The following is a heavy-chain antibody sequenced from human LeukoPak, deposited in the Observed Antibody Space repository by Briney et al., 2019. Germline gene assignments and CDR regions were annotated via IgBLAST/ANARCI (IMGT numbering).Heavy chain of an antibody. CDR3: ARDGSGTWLDP. Sequence: AASVKVSCKASGYTFASYGISWVRQAPGQGLEWMGWINAHNGNINHAQKFQGRVTMTTDTSTSTAYMELRSLRSDDTAVYYCARDGSGTWLDPWGQGTLVTVSS. D-gene: IGHD3-10*01. CDR1: GYTFASYG. V-gene: IGHV1-18*01. CDR2: INAHNGNI. J-gene: IGHJ5*02.